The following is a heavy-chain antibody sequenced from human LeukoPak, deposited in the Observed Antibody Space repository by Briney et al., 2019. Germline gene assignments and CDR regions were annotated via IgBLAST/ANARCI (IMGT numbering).Heavy chain of an antibody. D-gene: IGHD3-22*01. Sequence: PGRSLRLSCAASGFTFSTYAMHWVRQAPGKGLEWVAVISFDGSNKYYADSVKGRFTISRDSSKNTLYLQMNSLRSEDTAVYYCARTYYYDSSGYHFDYWGQGTLVTVSS. V-gene: IGHV3-30*04. CDR2: ISFDGSNK. CDR3: ARTYYYDSSGYHFDY. CDR1: GFTFSTYA. J-gene: IGHJ4*02.